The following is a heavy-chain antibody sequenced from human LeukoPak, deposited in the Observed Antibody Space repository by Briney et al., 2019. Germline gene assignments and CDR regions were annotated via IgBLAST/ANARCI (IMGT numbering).Heavy chain of an antibody. CDR2: INPNSGGT. V-gene: IGHV1-2*02. CDR3: ARDNLGWELQYYYYGMDV. Sequence: ASVKASCKASGYTFTGYYMHWVRQAPGQGLEWMGWINPNSGGTNYAQKFQGRVTMTRDTSISTAYMELSRLRSDDTAVYYCARDNLGWELQYYYYGMDVWGQGTTVTVSS. J-gene: IGHJ6*02. D-gene: IGHD1-26*01. CDR1: GYTFTGYY.